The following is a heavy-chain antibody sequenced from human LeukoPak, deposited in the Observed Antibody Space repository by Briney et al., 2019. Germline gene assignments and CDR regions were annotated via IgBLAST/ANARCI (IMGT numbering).Heavy chain of an antibody. V-gene: IGHV1-18*01. CDR1: GYTFTNYG. CDR2: ISAYNGNT. D-gene: IGHD2-2*01. Sequence: ASVKVSCKASGYTFTNYGISWVRQAPGQGLEWMGRISAYNGNTNYAQKLQGRITMTTDTSTTTDYMELRSLRSDDTAVYYCARDVGYCSSTSCSRGDYWGQGTLVTVSS. CDR3: ARDVGYCSSTSCSRGDY. J-gene: IGHJ4*02.